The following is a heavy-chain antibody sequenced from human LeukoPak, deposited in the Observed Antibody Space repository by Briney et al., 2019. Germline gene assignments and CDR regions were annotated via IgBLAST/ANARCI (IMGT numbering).Heavy chain of an antibody. CDR2: ISWNSGSI. V-gene: IGHV3-9*01. CDR1: GFTFDDYA. J-gene: IGHJ4*02. CDR3: AKSVPIWFGEGRGYYFDY. Sequence: GGSLRLSCAASGFTFDDYAMHWVRQAPGKGLEWVSGISWNSGSIGYADSVKGRFTISRDNAKNSLYLQMNSLRAEDTALYYCAKSVPIWFGEGRGYYFDYWGQGTLVTVSS. D-gene: IGHD3-10*01.